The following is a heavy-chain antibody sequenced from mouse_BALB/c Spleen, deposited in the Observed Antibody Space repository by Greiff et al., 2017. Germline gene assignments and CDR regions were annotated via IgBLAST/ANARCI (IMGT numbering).Heavy chain of an antibody. J-gene: IGHJ4*01. CDR3: ARAYYGNPYAMDY. V-gene: IGHV1-4*01. CDR2: INPSSGYT. Sequence: VKLQESGAELARPGASVKMSCKASGYTFTSYTMHWVKQRPGQGLEWIGYINPSSGYTNYNQKFKDKATLTADKSSSTAYMQLSSLTSEDSAVYYCARAYYGNPYAMDYWGQGTSVTVSS. CDR1: GYTFTSYT. D-gene: IGHD2-10*01.